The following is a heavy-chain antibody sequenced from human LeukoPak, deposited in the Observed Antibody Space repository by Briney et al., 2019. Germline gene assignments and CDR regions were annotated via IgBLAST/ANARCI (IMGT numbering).Heavy chain of an antibody. V-gene: IGHV3-30*02. CDR1: GFTFSSYG. CDR2: IRYDGSNK. Sequence: GGSLRLSCAASGFTFSSYGMHWVRQAPGKGLEWVAFIRYDGSNKYYADSVKGRFTISRDNSRNTLYLEMNSLRTEDTAVYHCARAQSGSCTSTRCASVAYWGLGILVTVSS. D-gene: IGHD2-2*01. CDR3: ARAQSGSCTSTRCASVAY. J-gene: IGHJ4*02.